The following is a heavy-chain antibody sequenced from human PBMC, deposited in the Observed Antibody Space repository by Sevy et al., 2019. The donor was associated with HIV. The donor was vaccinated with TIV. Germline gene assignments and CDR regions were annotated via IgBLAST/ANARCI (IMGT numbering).Heavy chain of an antibody. CDR1: GFPFNSAW. CDR2: IKSKTDGGTT. J-gene: IGHJ4*02. V-gene: IGHV3-15*01. Sequence: GGSLRLSCAAFGFPFNSAWMSWVRQAPGKGLEWVGRIKSKTDGGTTDYATPVKGRFTISRDDSKNTLYLQMNSLKTDDTAVYYCTLEGLYCSGGSCYSEGFDTWGQGTLVTVSS. CDR3: TLEGLYCSGGSCYSEGFDT. D-gene: IGHD2-15*01.